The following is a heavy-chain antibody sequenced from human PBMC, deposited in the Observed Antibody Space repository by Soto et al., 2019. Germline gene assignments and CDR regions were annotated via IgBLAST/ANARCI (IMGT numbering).Heavy chain of an antibody. J-gene: IGHJ6*02. D-gene: IGHD5-18*01. Sequence: ESGGGVVQPGRSLRLSCAASGFTFSSYGMHWVRQAPGKGLEWVAVISYDGSNKYYADSVKGRFTISRDNSKNTLYLQMNSLRAEDTAVYYCAKGPLDTAMVIDYYGMDVWGQGTTVTVSS. CDR2: ISYDGSNK. V-gene: IGHV3-30*18. CDR1: GFTFSSYG. CDR3: AKGPLDTAMVIDYYGMDV.